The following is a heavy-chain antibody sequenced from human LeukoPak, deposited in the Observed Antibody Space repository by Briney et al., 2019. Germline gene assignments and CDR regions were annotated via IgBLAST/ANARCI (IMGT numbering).Heavy chain of an antibody. CDR1: GGSISSYY. D-gene: IGHD3-3*01. J-gene: IGHJ6*03. CDR3: ARDRYYDFWSGYWVYYYYMDV. Sequence: SETLSLTCTVSGGSISSYYWSWIRQPAGKGLEWIGRIYTSGSTNYNPSLKSRVTMSVDTSKNQFSLKLSSVTAADTAVYYCARDRYYDFWSGYWVYYYYMDVWGKGTTVTVSS. V-gene: IGHV4-4*07. CDR2: IYTSGST.